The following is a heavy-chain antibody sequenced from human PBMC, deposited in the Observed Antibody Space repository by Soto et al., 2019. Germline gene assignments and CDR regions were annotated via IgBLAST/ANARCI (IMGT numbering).Heavy chain of an antibody. CDR1: GYTFTSYY. J-gene: IGHJ4*02. V-gene: IGHV1-46*01. D-gene: IGHD1-26*01. CDR3: AREGVGATFGY. Sequence: GAXVKVSCKASGYTFTSYYMHWVRQAPGQGLEWMGIINPSGGSTSYAQKFQGRVTMTRDTSTSTVYMELSSLRSEDTAVYYCAREGVGATFGYWGQGTLVTVSS. CDR2: INPSGGST.